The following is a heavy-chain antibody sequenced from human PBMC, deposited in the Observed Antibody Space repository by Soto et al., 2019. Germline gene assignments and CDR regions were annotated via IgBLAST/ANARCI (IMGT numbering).Heavy chain of an antibody. J-gene: IGHJ4*02. CDR1: GYTFTNYY. D-gene: IGHD1-26*01. CDR2: INPSNGDT. V-gene: IGHV1-46*01. Sequence: ASVKVSCKGTGYTFTNYYMHWVRQAPGQGLEWMGTINPSNGDTDYAQKFQGRVTMTRDTSASTAYMELSSLRSEDTAVYYCARGLGLYYFDYWGQGTLVTVSS. CDR3: ARGLGLYYFDY.